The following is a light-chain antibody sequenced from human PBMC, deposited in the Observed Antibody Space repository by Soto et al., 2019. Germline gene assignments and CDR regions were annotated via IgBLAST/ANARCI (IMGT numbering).Light chain of an antibody. CDR1: QGISNF. V-gene: IGKV1-27*01. CDR3: QKYNSVPWT. CDR2: AAS. Sequence: DIQMTQSPSSLSASVGDRVTITCRASQGISNFLAWYQQKPGKVPKLLIYAASTLQSGVPSRFSGSGSGTDFTLTISSLKPEDVATYYCQKYNSVPWTFVQWTKVEIK. J-gene: IGKJ1*01.